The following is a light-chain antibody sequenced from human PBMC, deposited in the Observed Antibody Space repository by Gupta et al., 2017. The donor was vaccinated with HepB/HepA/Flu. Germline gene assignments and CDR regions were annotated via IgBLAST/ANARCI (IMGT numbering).Light chain of an antibody. J-gene: IGLJ2*01. CDR2: STR. CDR3: LLYYGGGVV. Sequence: QTMVAQEPSLTGSPGGTVTLTCASSTGAVTSGYYPNWVQQKPGQAPRALIYSTRNKRSRTPARCSGSRLGGKAALTLSGVQPEDEAEYDSLLYYGGGVVFGGGTKLTVL. CDR1: TGAVTSGYY. V-gene: IGLV7-43*01.